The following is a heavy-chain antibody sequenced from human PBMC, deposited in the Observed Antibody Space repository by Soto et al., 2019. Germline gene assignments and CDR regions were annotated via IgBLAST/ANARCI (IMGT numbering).Heavy chain of an antibody. J-gene: IGHJ6*02. CDR1: GFTFSSYG. V-gene: IGHV3-33*01. CDR2: IWYDGSNK. D-gene: IGHD2-15*01. Sequence: GGSLRLSCAASGFTFSSYGMHWVRQAPGKGLEWVAVIWYDGSNKYYADSVKGRFTISRDNSKNTLYLQMNRLRAEDTAVYYCARDHAYCSGGSCYSNYYGMDVWGQGTTVTVSS. CDR3: ARDHAYCSGGSCYSNYYGMDV.